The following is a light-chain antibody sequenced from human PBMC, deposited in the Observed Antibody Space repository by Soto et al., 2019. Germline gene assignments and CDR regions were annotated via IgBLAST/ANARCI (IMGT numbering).Light chain of an antibody. CDR1: QSVSSSY. J-gene: IGKJ5*01. Sequence: EIVLTQSPGTLSVSLGDRVTLSCRASQSVSSSYLAWYQQKPGQAPRLLIYGASSRATGIPDRFSASGSGTDFTLTISRLEPEDFAVYYCQQYGSSPMTFGQGTRLEIK. CDR2: GAS. V-gene: IGKV3-20*01. CDR3: QQYGSSPMT.